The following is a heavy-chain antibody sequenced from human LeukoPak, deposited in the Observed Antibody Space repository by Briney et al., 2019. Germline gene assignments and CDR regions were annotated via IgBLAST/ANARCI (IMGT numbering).Heavy chain of an antibody. CDR1: GFTFSSYA. J-gene: IGHJ3*02. CDR3: ARAMSYFAFDI. V-gene: IGHV3-30-3*01. D-gene: IGHD1-26*01. CDR2: ISYDGSNK. Sequence: GGSLRLSWAASGFTFSSYAMHWVSQAPGKGLEWVAVISYDGSNKYYADSVKGRFTISRDNSKNTLYLQMNSLRAEDTAVYYCARAMSYFAFDIWGQGTMVTVSS.